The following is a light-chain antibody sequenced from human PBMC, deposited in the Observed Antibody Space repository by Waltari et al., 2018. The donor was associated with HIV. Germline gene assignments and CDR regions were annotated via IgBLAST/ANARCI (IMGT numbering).Light chain of an antibody. CDR3: QQFHNSLFI. Sequence: EIVMTQSPATLSVSPGERATLSCRASQTIGSNLAWYQQKPGQAPRLLIYGTSTRATGIPARFSGLGSGTEFTLTISSLQSEDFAVYHCQQFHNSLFIFGQGTRLENK. V-gene: IGKV3-15*01. J-gene: IGKJ5*01. CDR1: QTIGSN. CDR2: GTS.